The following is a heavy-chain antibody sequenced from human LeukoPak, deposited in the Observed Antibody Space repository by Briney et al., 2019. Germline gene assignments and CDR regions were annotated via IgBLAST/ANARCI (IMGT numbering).Heavy chain of an antibody. D-gene: IGHD7-27*01. V-gene: IGHV3-30*18. J-gene: IGHJ4*02. CDR1: GFTFSSYG. CDR2: ISYDGSNK. Sequence: PGGSLRLSCAASGFTFSSYGMHWVRQAPGKRLEWVAVISYDGSNKYYADSVKGRFTISRDNSKNTLYLQTNSPRAEDTAAYYCAKDGNWARFENWGQGTLVTVSS. CDR3: AKDGNWARFEN.